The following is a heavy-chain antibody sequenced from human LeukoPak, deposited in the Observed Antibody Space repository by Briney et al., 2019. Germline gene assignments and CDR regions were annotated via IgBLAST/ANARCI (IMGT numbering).Heavy chain of an antibody. D-gene: IGHD4-17*01. CDR1: GCTISSYY. Sequence: SWSLSLTCTVSGCTISSYYWNWIRQPPGTGLELFGYIYYSGSTNYNPSLKSRVTISVDTSKKQFSLKLRSVTAADTAVYYCARLYGDYLSPIHYWGQGTLVTVSS. V-gene: IGHV4-59*08. CDR2: IYYSGST. J-gene: IGHJ4*02. CDR3: ARLYGDYLSPIHY.